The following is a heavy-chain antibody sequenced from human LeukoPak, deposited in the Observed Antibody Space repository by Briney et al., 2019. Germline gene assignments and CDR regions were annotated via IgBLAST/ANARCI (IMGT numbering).Heavy chain of an antibody. Sequence: KSSETLSLTCTVSGYSISSGYYWGWIRQPPGKGLEWIGSIYHSGSTYYNPSLKSRVTISVDTSKNQFSLKLSSVTAADTAVYYCARDRAIVVVIARGIDYWGQGTLVTVSS. D-gene: IGHD2-21*01. CDR2: IYHSGST. J-gene: IGHJ4*02. CDR3: ARDRAIVVVIARGIDY. V-gene: IGHV4-38-2*02. CDR1: GYSISSGYY.